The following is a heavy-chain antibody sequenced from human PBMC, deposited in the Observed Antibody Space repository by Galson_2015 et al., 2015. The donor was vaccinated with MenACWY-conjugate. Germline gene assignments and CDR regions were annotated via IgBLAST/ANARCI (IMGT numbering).Heavy chain of an antibody. CDR2: ISGSGGST. CDR1: GFTFSSYA. CDR3: AKTPGKGYSLPAEYFQH. Sequence: SLRLSCAASGFTFSSYAMSWVRQAPGKGLEWVSAISGSGGSTYYADSVKGRFTISRDNSKNTLYLQMNSLRAEDTAVYYCAKTPGKGYSLPAEYFQHWGQGTLVTVSS. J-gene: IGHJ1*01. V-gene: IGHV3-23*01. D-gene: IGHD3-22*01.